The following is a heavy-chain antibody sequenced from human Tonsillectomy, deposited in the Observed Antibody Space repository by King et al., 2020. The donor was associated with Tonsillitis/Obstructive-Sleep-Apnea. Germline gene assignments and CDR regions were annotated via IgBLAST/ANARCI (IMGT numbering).Heavy chain of an antibody. J-gene: IGHJ4*02. CDR2: INWNGDRT. Sequence: VQLVESGGGVARPGGSLRLSCAASGFTFHDHGMSWVRQVQGKGLQLVSGINWNGDRTTYRDSVKGRFTISRDNAKNSLYLQMNNLRVEDTAFYYCAKNFGDPDYWGQGTLVTVSS. V-gene: IGHV3-20*04. CDR3: AKNFGDPDY. CDR1: GFTFHDHG. D-gene: IGHD4-17*01.